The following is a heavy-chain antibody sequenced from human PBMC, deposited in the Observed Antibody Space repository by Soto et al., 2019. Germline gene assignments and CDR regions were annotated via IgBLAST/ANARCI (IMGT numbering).Heavy chain of an antibody. V-gene: IGHV4-39*01. J-gene: IGHJ4*02. Sequence: SETLSLTCTVSGGSISSSSYYWGWIRQPPGKGLEWIGSIYYSGSTYYNPSLKSRVTISVDTSKNQFSLKLSSVTAADTAVYYCARGELVAPPDYWGQGTLVTVSS. CDR1: GGSISSSSYY. CDR3: ARGELVAPPDY. CDR2: IYYSGST. D-gene: IGHD1-7*01.